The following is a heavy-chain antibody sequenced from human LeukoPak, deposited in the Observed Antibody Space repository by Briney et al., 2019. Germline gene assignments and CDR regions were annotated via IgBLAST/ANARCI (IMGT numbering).Heavy chain of an antibody. J-gene: IGHJ4*02. CDR2: LYTSGST. D-gene: IGHD6-19*01. CDR3: ACSSSGWFWNY. Sequence: PSETLSLTCTVSDGSISSYYWSWIRQPAGKGLEWIGRLYTSGSTNYNPSLKSRVTMSVDTSKNQFTLKLSSVTAADTAVYYCACSSSGWFWNYWDQGTLVTVSS. V-gene: IGHV4-4*07. CDR1: DGSISSYY.